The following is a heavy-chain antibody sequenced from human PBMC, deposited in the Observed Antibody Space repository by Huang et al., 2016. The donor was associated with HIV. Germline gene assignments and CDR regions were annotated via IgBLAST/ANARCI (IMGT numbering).Heavy chain of an antibody. CDR1: GFTFGNYG. V-gene: IGHV3-49*05. D-gene: IGHD3-22*01. J-gene: IGHJ4*02. CDR3: TRDSVYPNYYDGSGFYFDY. Sequence: EVQFVESGGGLVKPGRSLRLSCTASGFTFGNYGMSWFRQAAGKGMEWVGFIRSKDYSEKTEDAASVKGRFTISRDDSKSIAYLQMNSLKPEDTAVYYCTRDSVYPNYYDGSGFYFDYWGQGTLVTVSS. CDR2: IRSKDYSEKT.